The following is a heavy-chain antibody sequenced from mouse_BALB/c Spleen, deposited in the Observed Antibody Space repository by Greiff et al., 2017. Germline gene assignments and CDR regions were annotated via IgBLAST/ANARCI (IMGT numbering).Heavy chain of an antibody. J-gene: IGHJ4*01. V-gene: IGHV2-9*02. Sequence: VKLMESGPGLVAPSQSLSITCTVSGFSLTSYGVHWVRQPPGKGLEWLGVIWAGGSTNYNSALMSRLSISKDNSKSQVFLKMNSLQTDDTAMYYCARDDYQYAMDYWGQGTSVTVSS. CDR2: IWAGGST. CDR3: ARDDYQYAMDY. CDR1: GFSLTSYG. D-gene: IGHD2-4*01.